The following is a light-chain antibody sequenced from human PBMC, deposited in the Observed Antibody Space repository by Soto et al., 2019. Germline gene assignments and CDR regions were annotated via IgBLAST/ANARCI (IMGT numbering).Light chain of an antibody. CDR1: QSISYN. Sequence: EIVMTQSPATLSVSPGERATLSCRASQSISYNLAWYQQKPGQSPRLLLYGASTRATGIPARFSGSGSGTEFTLTISSLQSEDFAVYYCQQYVNWSTFGQGTKVDVK. J-gene: IGKJ1*01. V-gene: IGKV3-15*01. CDR3: QQYVNWST. CDR2: GAS.